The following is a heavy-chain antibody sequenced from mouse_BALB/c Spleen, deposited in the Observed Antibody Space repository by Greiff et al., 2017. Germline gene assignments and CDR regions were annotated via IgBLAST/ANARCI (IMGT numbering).Heavy chain of an antibody. Sequence: EVQLQQSGTVLARPGASVKMSCKASGYSFTSYWMHWVKQRPGQGLEWIGAIYPGNSDTSYNQKFKGKAKLTAVTSASTAYMELSSLTNEDSAVYYCTRKSAKEYYFDYWGQGTTLTVSS. CDR1: GYSFTSYW. J-gene: IGHJ2*01. CDR2: IYPGNSDT. V-gene: IGHV1-5*01. CDR3: TRKSAKEYYFDY.